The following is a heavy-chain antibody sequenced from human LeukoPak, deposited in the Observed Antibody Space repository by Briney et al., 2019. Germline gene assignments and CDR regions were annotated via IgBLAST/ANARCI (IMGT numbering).Heavy chain of an antibody. V-gene: IGHV4-34*01. Sequence: SETLSLTCAVYGGSFSGYYWSWIRQPPGKGLEWIGEINHSGSTNYNPSLKSRVTISVDTSKNQFSLKLSSVTAADTAVYYCARVGLTAMILSDYWGQGTLVTVSS. J-gene: IGHJ4*02. CDR1: GGSFSGYY. CDR3: ARVGLTAMILSDY. D-gene: IGHD2-2*01. CDR2: INHSGST.